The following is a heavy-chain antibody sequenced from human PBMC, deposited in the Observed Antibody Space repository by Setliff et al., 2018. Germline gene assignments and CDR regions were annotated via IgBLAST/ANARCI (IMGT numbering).Heavy chain of an antibody. V-gene: IGHV4-34*01. Sequence: SETLSLTCAVYGGSFSGYNWSWIRQPPAKGLEWIGENNHSGSTNYNPSLKSRVTISVDTTKNNFSLMMRSVIAADTAVYYCAKGPDSSGYQGWFDPWGQGTLVTVSS. CDR1: GGSFSGYN. CDR2: NNHSGST. CDR3: AKGPDSSGYQGWFDP. D-gene: IGHD3-22*01. J-gene: IGHJ5*02.